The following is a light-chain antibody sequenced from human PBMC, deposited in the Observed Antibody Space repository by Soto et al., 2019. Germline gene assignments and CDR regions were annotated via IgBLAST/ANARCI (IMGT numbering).Light chain of an antibody. CDR3: QQYKVVPPT. Sequence: DIPMTQSPSSLSASVGDRVTITCRASQDISIYLNWFQQKPGKAPKLLIYDVSNLEKGVPSRFTGSGSGTDFTLTINSLQPDEISTYYCQQYKVVPPTFGQGTRLEI. J-gene: IGKJ2*01. V-gene: IGKV1-33*01. CDR2: DVS. CDR1: QDISIY.